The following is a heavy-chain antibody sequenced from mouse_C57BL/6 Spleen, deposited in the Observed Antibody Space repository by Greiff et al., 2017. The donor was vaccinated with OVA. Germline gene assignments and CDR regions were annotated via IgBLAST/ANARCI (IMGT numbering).Heavy chain of an antibody. CDR2: IHPNSGST. CDR1: GYTFTSYW. D-gene: IGHD2-4*01. CDR3: ARHYDYDGGAWFAY. Sequence: VQLQQSGAELVKPGASVKLSCKASGYTFTSYWMHWVKQRPGQGLEWIGMIHPNSGSTNYNEKFKSKATLTVDKSSSTAYMQLSSLTSEDSAVYYCARHYDYDGGAWFAYWGQGTLVTVSA. J-gene: IGHJ3*01. V-gene: IGHV1-64*01.